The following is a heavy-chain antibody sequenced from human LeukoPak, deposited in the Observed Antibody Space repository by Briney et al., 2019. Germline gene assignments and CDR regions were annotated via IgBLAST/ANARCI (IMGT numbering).Heavy chain of an antibody. CDR2: IKGDGSEV. CDR1: GFSFSSHW. D-gene: IGHD5-12*01. CDR3: ARGGDSRAVLHY. Sequence: GGSLRLSCVASGFSFSSHWMNWVRQAPGKGLEWVATIKGDGSEVQYADSVKGRFTISRDTAKESLYVQMNSLRAEDTAVYFCARGGDSRAVLHYWGQGTLVTVSS. J-gene: IGHJ4*02. V-gene: IGHV3-7*04.